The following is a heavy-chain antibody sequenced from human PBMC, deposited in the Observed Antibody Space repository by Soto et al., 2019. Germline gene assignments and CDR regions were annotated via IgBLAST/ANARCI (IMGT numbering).Heavy chain of an antibody. J-gene: IGHJ4*02. CDR2: INHSGST. CDR1: GGSFSGYY. V-gene: IGHV4-34*01. Sequence: QVQLQQWGAGLLKPSETLSLTCAVYGGSFSGYYWSWIRQPPGKGLEWIGEINHSGSTNYNPSLKSRVTISVDPSEDQVSLTRSSVTAADTAVDYCARSVWYSYGNFDYWGQGTLVTVSS. CDR3: ARSVWYSYGNFDY. D-gene: IGHD5-18*01.